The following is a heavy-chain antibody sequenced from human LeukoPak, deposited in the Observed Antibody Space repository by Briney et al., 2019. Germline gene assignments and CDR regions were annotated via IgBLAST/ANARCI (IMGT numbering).Heavy chain of an antibody. D-gene: IGHD5-12*01. V-gene: IGHV3-30*02. Sequence: PGGSLRLSCAASGFTFSSYWMSWVRQAPGKGLEWVAFIRYDGSNKYYADSVKGRFTISRDNSKNTLYLQMNSLRAEDTAVYYCAKYGYVKGRRDYYYMDVWGKGTTVTISS. CDR2: IRYDGSNK. CDR3: AKYGYVKGRRDYYYMDV. CDR1: GFTFSSYW. J-gene: IGHJ6*03.